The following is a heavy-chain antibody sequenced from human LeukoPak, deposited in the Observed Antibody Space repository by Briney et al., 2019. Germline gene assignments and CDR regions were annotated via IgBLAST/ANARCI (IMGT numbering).Heavy chain of an antibody. V-gene: IGHV3-33*01. CDR1: GFTFNNYA. Sequence: PGRSLRLSCAASGFTFNNYAMHWVRQAPGKGLEWVALIWRDGSNKYYAESVKGRFTISTDNSKNTLYLQMNSLRAEDTAVYYCATDRCSGGSCYSPDFDFWGQGTLVTVSP. D-gene: IGHD2-15*01. J-gene: IGHJ4*02. CDR2: IWRDGSNK. CDR3: ATDRCSGGSCYSPDFDF.